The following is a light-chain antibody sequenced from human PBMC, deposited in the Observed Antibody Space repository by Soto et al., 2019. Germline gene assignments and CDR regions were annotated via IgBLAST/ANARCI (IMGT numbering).Light chain of an antibody. J-gene: IGKJ1*01. Sequence: DIQMTQSPSSLSASVGDRVTITCRASQSISSYLNWYQQKPGKAPKLLIYAASSLQSGVPSRFSGSGSGTEFTRTISSLQPEDFATYYCQQSYSTRWTFGQGTKVEIK. V-gene: IGKV1-39*01. CDR2: AAS. CDR3: QQSYSTRWT. CDR1: QSISSY.